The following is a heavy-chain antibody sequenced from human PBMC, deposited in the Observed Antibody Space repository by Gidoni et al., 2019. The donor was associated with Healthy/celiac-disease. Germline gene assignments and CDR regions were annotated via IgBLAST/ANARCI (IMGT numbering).Heavy chain of an antibody. CDR2: IKQDGSEK. D-gene: IGHD3-10*01. V-gene: IGHV3-7*03. CDR1: GFTFSSSW. Sequence: EVQLVESGGGLVQPGGSLRLSCAASGFTFSSSWMSWVRQAPGKGLEWVANIKQDGSEKYYVDSVKGRFTISRDNAKNSLDLQMNSLRAEDTAGYYCARVLLWFGELGNYFDDWGQGTLVTVSS. J-gene: IGHJ4*02. CDR3: ARVLLWFGELGNYFDD.